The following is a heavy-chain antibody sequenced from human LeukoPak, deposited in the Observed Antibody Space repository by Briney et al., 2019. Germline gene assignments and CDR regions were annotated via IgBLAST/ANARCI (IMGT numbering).Heavy chain of an antibody. D-gene: IGHD3-10*01. CDR2: SGGST. J-gene: IGHJ4*02. CDR3: AFGDVAPFDY. V-gene: IGHV3-53*01. Sequence: SGGSTYYADSVRGRFTISRDNSKNTLYLQMNSLRVEDTAVYYCAFGDVAPFDYWGQGTLVTVSS.